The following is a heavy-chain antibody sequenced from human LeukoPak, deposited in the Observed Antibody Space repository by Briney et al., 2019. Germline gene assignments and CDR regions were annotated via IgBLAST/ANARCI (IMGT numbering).Heavy chain of an antibody. J-gene: IGHJ5*01. CDR1: GFTVSSNS. CDR3: ARARRSGGITMLRGVKDRGWFDS. Sequence: GGSLRLSCTVSGFTVSSNSMSWVRQAPGKGLEWVSFIYSDNTHYSDSVKGRFTISRDDSKNTLYLQMNSLRAEDTAVFFCARARRSGGITMLRGVKDRGWFDSWGQGILVTVSS. D-gene: IGHD3-10*01. CDR2: IYSDNT. V-gene: IGHV3-66*03.